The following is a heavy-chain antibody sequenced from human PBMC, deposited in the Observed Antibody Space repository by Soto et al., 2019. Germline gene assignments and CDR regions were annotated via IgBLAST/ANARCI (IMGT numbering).Heavy chain of an antibody. CDR1: GFTFSGYW. J-gene: IGHJ4*02. Sequence: EVQLVESGAGLVRPGGSLRLYCAASGFTFSGYWMGWVRQAPGKGLEWVASIMKDGGVKKYVDSVKGRFTISRDNAKNSVFLQMNSLRAVDTAVYYCARDSDFYKADYWGQGTLVTVS. D-gene: IGHD2-21*02. CDR3: ARDSDFYKADY. V-gene: IGHV3-7*01. CDR2: IMKDGGVK.